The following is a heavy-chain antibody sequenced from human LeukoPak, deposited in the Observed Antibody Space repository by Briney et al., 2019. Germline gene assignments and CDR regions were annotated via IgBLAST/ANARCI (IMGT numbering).Heavy chain of an antibody. D-gene: IGHD3-3*01. CDR3: ARGDLKSDWFDP. Sequence: SQTLSLTCTVSGGSLSHDLYYCNWIRQPAGKGLEWIRRFYNSGRAIFTHSLKSRLTISADTSKNQYSLKLGSVTAADTAVYYCARGDLKSDWFDPWGQGTLVIVST. CDR1: GGSLSHDLYY. CDR2: FYNSGRA. J-gene: IGHJ5*02. V-gene: IGHV4-61*02.